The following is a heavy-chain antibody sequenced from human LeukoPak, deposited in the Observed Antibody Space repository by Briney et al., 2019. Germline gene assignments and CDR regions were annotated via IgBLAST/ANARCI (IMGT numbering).Heavy chain of an antibody. Sequence: GGSLRLSCAASGFTFSSNYMSWVRQAPGKGLEWVSVIYSHSNTYYSDCVKGRFTISRDNSKNRHYLPRKSLGTEDTAVYYCATQNNGPHFDYWGQGTLVTVSS. CDR2: IYSHSNT. D-gene: IGHD1/OR15-1a*01. CDR3: ATQNNGPHFDY. CDR1: GFTFSSNY. J-gene: IGHJ4*02. V-gene: IGHV3-53*01.